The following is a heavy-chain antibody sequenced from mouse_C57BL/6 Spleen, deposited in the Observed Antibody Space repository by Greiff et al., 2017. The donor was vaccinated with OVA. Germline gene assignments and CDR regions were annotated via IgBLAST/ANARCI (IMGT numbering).Heavy chain of an antibody. J-gene: IGHJ2*01. Sequence: DVQLVESGGGLVKPGGSLKLSCAASGFTFSDYGMHWVRQAPEKGLEWVAYISSGSSTIYYADTVKGRFTISRDNAKNTLFLQMTSLRSEDTAMYYCARADYGKVYFDYWGQGTTLTVSS. CDR3: ARADYGKVYFDY. CDR2: ISSGSSTI. D-gene: IGHD1-1*01. V-gene: IGHV5-17*01. CDR1: GFTFSDYG.